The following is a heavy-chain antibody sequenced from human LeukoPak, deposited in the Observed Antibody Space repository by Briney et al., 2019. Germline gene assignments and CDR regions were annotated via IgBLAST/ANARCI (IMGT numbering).Heavy chain of an antibody. D-gene: IGHD3-22*01. Sequence: PGRSLRLSCAASGFTFSSYSMNWVRQAPGKGPEWVSSISSSSSYIYYADSVKGRFTISRDNAKNSLYLQMNSLRAEDTAVYYCARALNYYDSSGYYPMGDAFDIWGQGTMVTVSS. CDR1: GFTFSSYS. V-gene: IGHV3-21*01. CDR3: ARALNYYDSSGYYPMGDAFDI. J-gene: IGHJ3*02. CDR2: ISSSSSYI.